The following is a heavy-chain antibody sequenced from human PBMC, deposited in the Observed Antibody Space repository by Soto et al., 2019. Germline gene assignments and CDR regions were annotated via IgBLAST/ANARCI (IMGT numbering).Heavy chain of an antibody. CDR2: IIPVYGTT. J-gene: IGHJ4*02. Sequence: QEQLVQSVPEVKKPGSSVKVSCKDSGGLFSSFAISWVRQAPGQGLEWVGGIIPVYGTTNYAEKFQGRITLTADEPTNTDYLGLASLTSGDTAIYYCARGGVPSVWFNVFWGQGTLVTVSS. V-gene: IGHV1-69*01. CDR3: ARGGVPSVWFNVF. D-gene: IGHD3-10*01. CDR1: GGLFSSFA.